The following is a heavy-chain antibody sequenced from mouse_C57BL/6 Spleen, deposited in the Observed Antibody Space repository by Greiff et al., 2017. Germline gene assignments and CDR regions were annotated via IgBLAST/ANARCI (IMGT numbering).Heavy chain of an antibody. Sequence: QVQLQQSGPELVKPGASVKISCKASGYTFTDYYINWVKQRPGQGLEWIGWIFPGSGSTYYNEKFKGKATLTGDKSSSTAYMLLSSLTSEDSAVYFCARNYGSSYDYFDYWGQGTTLTVSS. V-gene: IGHV1-75*01. CDR3: ARNYGSSYDYFDY. CDR1: GYTFTDYY. D-gene: IGHD1-1*01. J-gene: IGHJ2*01. CDR2: IFPGSGST.